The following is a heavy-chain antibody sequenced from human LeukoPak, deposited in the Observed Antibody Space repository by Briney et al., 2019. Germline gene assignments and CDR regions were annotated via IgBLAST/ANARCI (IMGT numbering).Heavy chain of an antibody. CDR2: ISGSGGST. D-gene: IGHD5-12*01. Sequence: GGSLRLSCAASGFTFSSYAMSWVRQAPGKGLEWVSAISGSGGSTYYADSVKGRFTISRDNSKNTLYLQMNSLRAEDTAVYYSAKSPPPWWLHYYFDYWGQGTLVTVSS. CDR3: AKSPPPWWLHYYFDY. CDR1: GFTFSSYA. V-gene: IGHV3-23*01. J-gene: IGHJ4*02.